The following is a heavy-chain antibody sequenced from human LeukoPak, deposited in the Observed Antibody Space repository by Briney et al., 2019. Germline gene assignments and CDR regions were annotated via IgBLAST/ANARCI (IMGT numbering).Heavy chain of an antibody. D-gene: IGHD5-18*01. CDR3: ARFKGGYNHGLDY. J-gene: IGHJ4*02. V-gene: IGHV4-59*01. CDR2: IYYSGST. CDR1: GGSISSYY. Sequence: PSETLSLTCTVSGGSISSYYWSWIRQPPGKGLEWIGYIYYSGSTNYNPSLKSRVTISVDTSKNQFSLKLSSVTAADTAVYYCARFKGGYNHGLDYWGQGTLVTVSS.